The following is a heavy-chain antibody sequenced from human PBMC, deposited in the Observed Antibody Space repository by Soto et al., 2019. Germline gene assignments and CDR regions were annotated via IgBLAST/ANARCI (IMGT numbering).Heavy chain of an antibody. CDR1: GFTVSSNY. D-gene: IGHD6-6*01. J-gene: IGHJ6*03. V-gene: IGHV3-53*04. Sequence: GGSLRLSCAASGFTVSSNYMSWVRQAPGKGLEWVSVIYSGGSTYYADSVKGRFTISRHNSKNTLYLQMNSLRAEDTAVYYCARVRRSSSSGEDYYYYYYMDVWGKGTTVTVSS. CDR2: IYSGGST. CDR3: ARVRRSSSSGEDYYYYYYMDV.